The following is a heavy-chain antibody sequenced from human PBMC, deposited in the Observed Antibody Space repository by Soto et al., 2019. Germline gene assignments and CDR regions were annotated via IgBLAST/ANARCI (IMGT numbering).Heavy chain of an antibody. V-gene: IGHV3-73*01. CDR3: ASTRRGGYNNYYYYYGMDV. CDR1: GFTFSGSA. J-gene: IGHJ6*02. CDR2: IRSKANSYAT. Sequence: GGSLRLSCAASGFTFSGSAMHWVRQASGKGLEWVGRIRSKANSYATAYAASVKGRFTISRDDSKNTAYPQMNSLKTEDTAVYYCASTRRGGYNNYYYYYGMDVWGQGTTVTVSS. D-gene: IGHD5-12*01.